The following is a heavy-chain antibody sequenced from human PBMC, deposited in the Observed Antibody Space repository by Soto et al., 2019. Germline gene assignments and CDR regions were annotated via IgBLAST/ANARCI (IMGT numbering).Heavy chain of an antibody. CDR1: GYTFTSYA. J-gene: IGHJ6*02. CDR3: ASSATTADYSYGMDV. CDR2: INAGNGNT. D-gene: IGHD1-26*01. V-gene: IGHV1-3*01. Sequence: ASVKVSCKASGYTFTSYAMHWVRQAPGQRLEWMGWINAGNGNTKYSQKFQGRVTITRDTSASTAYMELSSLRSEDTAVYYCASSATTADYSYGMDVWGQGTMVTVSS.